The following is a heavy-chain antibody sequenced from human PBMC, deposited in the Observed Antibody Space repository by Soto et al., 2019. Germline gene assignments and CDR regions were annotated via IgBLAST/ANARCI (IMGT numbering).Heavy chain of an antibody. CDR3: AKSLYNDNGGPNDR. V-gene: IGHV3-23*01. J-gene: IGHJ5*02. CDR2: FSFYGRRDNT. Sequence: EVQLLESGGGLVQPGGSLRLSCVGSGFTFSSYDMTWVRQAPGKGLEWVSSFSFYGRRDNTYYADSVKGRFTISRDNSINTVYLQMDNLRVEDTAVYYCAKSLYNDNGGPNDRWGQGTLVTVSS. D-gene: IGHD1-1*01. CDR1: GFTFSSYD.